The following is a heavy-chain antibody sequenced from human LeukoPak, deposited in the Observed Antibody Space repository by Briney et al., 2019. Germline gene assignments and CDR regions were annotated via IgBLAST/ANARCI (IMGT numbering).Heavy chain of an antibody. CDR2: IYPNSGGT. D-gene: IGHD3-22*01. J-gene: IGHJ1*01. CDR1: GYTFTSNY. Sequence: ASVKVSCKAFGYTFTSNYLHWVRQAPGQGLEWMGWIYPNSGGTNSAQKFQGRVTMTRDTSIITAYMELSRLRSDDTAVYFCARGYYDSRDYKYFQHWGQGTLVTVSS. V-gene: IGHV1-2*02. CDR3: ARGYYDSRDYKYFQH.